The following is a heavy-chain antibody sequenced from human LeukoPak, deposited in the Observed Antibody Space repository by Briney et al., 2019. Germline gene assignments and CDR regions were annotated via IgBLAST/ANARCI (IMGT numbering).Heavy chain of an antibody. CDR3: ARVSAAGTNYFDY. V-gene: IGHV3-48*01. CDR2: ISVGGTTM. Sequence: GGSLRLSCVASGYTFSSYSVNWVRQAPGKGLEWISYISVGGTTMYYADSVRGRFTISRDNAKDSLYLEMNSLRVEDTAVYYCARVSAAGTNYFDYWGQGTLVTVSS. D-gene: IGHD6-13*01. J-gene: IGHJ4*02. CDR1: GYTFSSYS.